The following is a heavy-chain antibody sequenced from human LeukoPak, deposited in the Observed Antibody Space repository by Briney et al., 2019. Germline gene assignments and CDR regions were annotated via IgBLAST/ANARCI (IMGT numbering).Heavy chain of an antibody. CDR3: ARDRAGSAWYTTFDY. J-gene: IGHJ4*02. D-gene: IGHD6-19*01. CDR1: GYTFTSFG. CDR2: ISTYNGNT. V-gene: IGHV1-18*01. Sequence: GASVKVSCKASGYTFTSFGISWVRQAPGQGLEWMGWISTYNGNTNYAQKLQGRVTMTTDTSTSRVCMDLRSLRSDDTAVYYCARDRAGSAWYTTFDYWGQGTLVTVSS.